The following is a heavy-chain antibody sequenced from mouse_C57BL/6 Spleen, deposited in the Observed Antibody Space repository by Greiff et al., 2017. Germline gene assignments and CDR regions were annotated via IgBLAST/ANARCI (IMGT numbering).Heavy chain of an antibody. CDR2: INPGSGGT. CDR3: ARRYYYGSSYWYFDV. Sequence: QVQLQQSGAELVRPGTSVKVSCKASGYAFTNYLIEWVKQRPGQGLEWIGVINPGSGGTNYTEKFKGKATLTADKSSSTAYMQLSSLTSEDSAVYFCARRYYYGSSYWYFDVWGTGTTVTVSS. J-gene: IGHJ1*03. V-gene: IGHV1-54*01. D-gene: IGHD1-1*01. CDR1: GYAFTNYL.